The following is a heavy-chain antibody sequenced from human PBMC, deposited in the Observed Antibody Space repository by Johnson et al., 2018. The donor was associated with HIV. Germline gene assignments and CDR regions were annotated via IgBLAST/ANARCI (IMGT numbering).Heavy chain of an antibody. D-gene: IGHD6-6*01. J-gene: IGHJ3*02. Sequence: VQLVESGGGLVQPGGSLRLSCAASGFTFSSYAMSWVRQAPGQGLEWVSAISGSGGTTYYADSVKGRFSISRDNAKNSLYLQMNSLRAEDTAVYYCARELVRYAFDIWGQGTMVTVSS. CDR1: GFTFSSYA. CDR3: ARELVRYAFDI. CDR2: ISGSGGTT. V-gene: IGHV3-23*04.